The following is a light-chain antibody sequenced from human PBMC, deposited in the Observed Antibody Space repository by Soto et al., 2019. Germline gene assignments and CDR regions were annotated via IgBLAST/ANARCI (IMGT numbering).Light chain of an antibody. Sequence: EIVLTQSPGTLSLSPGERATLSCRASQSVSSSYLAWYQQKPGQAPRPLIYGTSSRATGIPDRFSGSGSGTDFTLTISRLEPEDFAVYFCQNYGGSPLVTFGQGTRLEIK. CDR2: GTS. CDR3: QNYGGSPLVT. CDR1: QSVSSSY. V-gene: IGKV3-20*01. J-gene: IGKJ5*01.